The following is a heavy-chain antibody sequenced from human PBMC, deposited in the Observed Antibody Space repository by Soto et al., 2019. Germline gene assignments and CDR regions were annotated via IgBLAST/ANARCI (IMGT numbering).Heavy chain of an antibody. J-gene: IGHJ4*02. V-gene: IGHV3-15*01. Sequence: GGSLRLSCAASGFTFSNAWMSWVRQAPGKGLEWVGRIKSKTDGGTTDYAAPVKGRFTISRDDSKNTLYLQMNSLKTEDTAVYYCTPRPRHTVTPPYWGQGTLVTVSS. CDR2: IKSKTDGGTT. D-gene: IGHD4-4*01. CDR3: TPRPRHTVTPPY. CDR1: GFTFSNAW.